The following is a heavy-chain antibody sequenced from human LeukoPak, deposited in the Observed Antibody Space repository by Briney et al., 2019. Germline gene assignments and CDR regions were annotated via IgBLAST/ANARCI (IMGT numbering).Heavy chain of an antibody. Sequence: GGSLRLSGAASGFTFSSYWMSGVRQAPGKGLEWVAVIWYDGSNKYYADSVKGRFTISRDNSKNTLYLQMNSLRAEDTAVYYCARDLLAGTSYYFDYWGQGALVTVSS. D-gene: IGHD6-19*01. CDR1: GFTFSSYW. CDR3: ARDLLAGTSYYFDY. V-gene: IGHV3-33*08. CDR2: IWYDGSNK. J-gene: IGHJ4*02.